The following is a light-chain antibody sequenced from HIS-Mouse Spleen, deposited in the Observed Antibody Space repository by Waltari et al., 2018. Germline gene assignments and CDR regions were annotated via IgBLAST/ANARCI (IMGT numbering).Light chain of an antibody. CDR3: NSRDSSGNHLSV. J-gene: IGLJ1*01. CDR1: SLRSYY. Sequence: SSELTQDPAVSVALGQTVRITCQGDSLRSYYASWYQQKPGPAPVLVIYGKNKRPSGIPDRFSGSSSGNTTSLTITGAQAEDEADYYCNSRDSSGNHLSVFGTGTKVTVL. V-gene: IGLV3-19*01. CDR2: GKN.